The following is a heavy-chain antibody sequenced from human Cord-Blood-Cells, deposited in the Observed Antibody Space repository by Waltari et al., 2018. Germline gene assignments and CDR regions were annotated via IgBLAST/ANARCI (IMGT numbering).Heavy chain of an antibody. Sequence: EVQLVQSGAEVKKPGESLKISCKGSGYSFTSYWIGWVRPMPGKGLEWMGVVRQMPGKGLELVGIIYPDDSDTRYSPSFQGQFTTSADKSISTAYLQWSSLKASDTAMYYCARHSIAAAGTDYWGQGTLVTVSS. V-gene: IGHV5-51*01. CDR1: GYSFTSYW. CDR2: IYPDDSDT. J-gene: IGHJ4*02. D-gene: IGHD6-13*01. CDR3: ARHSIAAAGTDY.